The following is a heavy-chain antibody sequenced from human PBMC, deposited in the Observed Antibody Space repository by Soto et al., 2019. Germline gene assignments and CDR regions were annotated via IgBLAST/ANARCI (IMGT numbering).Heavy chain of an antibody. CDR2: INQDGSAK. CDR1: GFTFSTFW. Sequence: GGSLRLSCAASGFTFSTFWMHWVRQAPGKGLEWVASINQDGSAKYHVDSVKGRFTISRGNAKNSLYLQMSSLRVEDTALYSCARDPFHDSHGLFDYWGQGTMVTVSS. D-gene: IGHD3-22*01. V-gene: IGHV3-7*01. J-gene: IGHJ4*02. CDR3: ARDPFHDSHGLFDY.